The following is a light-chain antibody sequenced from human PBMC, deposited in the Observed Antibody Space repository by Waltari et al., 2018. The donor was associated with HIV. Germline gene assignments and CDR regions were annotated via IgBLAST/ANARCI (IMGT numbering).Light chain of an antibody. CDR3: CAYAAGHVSYV. CDR1: TSDVGSYHY. CDR2: AVY. Sequence: QSALTQPPSVSGSPGQSVTIPCTGSTSDVGSYHYVSWYQQYPGKAPKLNIFAVYQRPSGVPERFSGSRSGNTASLTISGLQTEDEADYFCCAYAAGHVSYVFGTGT. J-gene: IGLJ1*01. V-gene: IGLV2-11*01.